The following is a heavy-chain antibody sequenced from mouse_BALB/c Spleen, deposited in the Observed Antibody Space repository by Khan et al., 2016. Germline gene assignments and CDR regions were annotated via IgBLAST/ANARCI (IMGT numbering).Heavy chain of an antibody. J-gene: IGHJ3*01. Sequence: LVAPSQSLSITCTVSGFSITGFAVNWVRQPPGKGLEWLGVIWGDGSTDYDSALKSRLSISKDDSKSQVFLKMNSLQTDDTARYYCASYYDYDGGFAYWGQGTLVTVSA. CDR1: GFSITGFA. D-gene: IGHD2-4*01. CDR2: IWGDGST. V-gene: IGHV2-6-7*01. CDR3: ASYYDYDGGFAY.